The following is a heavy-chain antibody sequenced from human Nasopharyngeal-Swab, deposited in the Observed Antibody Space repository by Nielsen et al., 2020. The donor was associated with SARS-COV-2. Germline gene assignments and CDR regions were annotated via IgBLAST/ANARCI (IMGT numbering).Heavy chain of an antibody. CDR1: GYTLTSHY. Sequence: ASVKVSCKASGYTLTSHYMHWVRLAPGQGLEWMGVINPDGGSTNYAQKFLGRIIMTMDTSTRTVYMELSSLRSEDTALFSCARDSARQSFDYWGQGTLLTVSS. V-gene: IGHV1-46*01. J-gene: IGHJ4*02. CDR3: ARDSARQSFDY. D-gene: IGHD6-19*01. CDR2: INPDGGST.